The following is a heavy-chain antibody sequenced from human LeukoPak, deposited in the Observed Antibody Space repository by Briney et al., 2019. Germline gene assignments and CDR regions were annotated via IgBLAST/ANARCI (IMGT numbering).Heavy chain of an antibody. D-gene: IGHD3-22*01. Sequence: GGSLRLSCAASGFTFDDYGMGWVGQPPGKGLEWVSVIKWNGGSTGYADSLKGRFTISKDNAKNSLYLLVNSLRAEDTALYHCVRSTSYYDTSGYSRGAFDIWGQGTMVTVSS. V-gene: IGHV3-20*01. CDR2: IKWNGGST. J-gene: IGHJ3*02. CDR1: GFTFDDYG. CDR3: VRSTSYYDTSGYSRGAFDI.